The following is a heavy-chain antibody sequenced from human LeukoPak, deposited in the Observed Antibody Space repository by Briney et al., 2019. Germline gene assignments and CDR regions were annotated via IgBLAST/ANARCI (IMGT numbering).Heavy chain of an antibody. Sequence: GGSLRLSCAASGFTFSSYWMSWVRQAPGKGLEWVANIKQDGSEKYYVDSVKGRFTISRDNAKNSLYLQMNSLRAEDTAVYYCARDPPVVGATKLPSGAFDIWGQGTMVTVSS. CDR3: ARDPPVVGATKLPSGAFDI. V-gene: IGHV3-7*01. D-gene: IGHD1-26*01. CDR1: GFTFSSYW. J-gene: IGHJ3*02. CDR2: IKQDGSEK.